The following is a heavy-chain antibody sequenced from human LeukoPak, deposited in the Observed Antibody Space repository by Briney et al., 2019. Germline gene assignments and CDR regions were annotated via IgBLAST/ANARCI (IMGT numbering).Heavy chain of an antibody. J-gene: IGHJ5*02. CDR2: INPSGGST. CDR1: GYTFTSYY. V-gene: IGHV1-46*01. D-gene: IGHD3-3*01. Sequence: ASVKVSFKASGYTFTSYYMHWVRQAPGQGLEWMGIINPSGGSTSYAQKFQGRVTMTRDMSTSTVYMELSSLRSEDTAVYYCARGRDEYYDFWSGYSNWFDPWGQGTLVTVSS. CDR3: ARGRDEYYDFWSGYSNWFDP.